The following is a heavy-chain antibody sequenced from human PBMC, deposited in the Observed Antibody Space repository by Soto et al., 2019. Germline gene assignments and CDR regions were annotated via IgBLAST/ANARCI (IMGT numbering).Heavy chain of an antibody. V-gene: IGHV1-8*01. CDR3: ARVGPMTSFDH. CDR2: TNPNSGNT. Sequence: ASVKVSCKASGYTFTSYDIYWVPRATVHRLGWMGWTNPNSGNTGYAQKFHGRVTMTRNTSISTAYGELSSVSSEDTAVYYCARVGPMTSFDHWGQGTLVTVSS. J-gene: IGHJ5*02. CDR1: GYTFTSYD.